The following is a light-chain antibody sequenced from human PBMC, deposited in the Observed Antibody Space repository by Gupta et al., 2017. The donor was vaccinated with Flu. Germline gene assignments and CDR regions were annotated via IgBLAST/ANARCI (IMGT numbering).Light chain of an antibody. J-gene: IGLJ3*02. Sequence: SVLSQPPSASGPPVPRVTISCSGSSSNIGSNYVYWYQQLPGTAPKLLIYRNNQRPSGVPDRFSGSKSATSAAVATSGLRAEDEADYYCAAWDDSRSGWVFGGGTKLTVL. CDR1: SSNIGSNY. V-gene: IGLV1-47*01. CDR3: AAWDDSRSGWV. CDR2: RNN.